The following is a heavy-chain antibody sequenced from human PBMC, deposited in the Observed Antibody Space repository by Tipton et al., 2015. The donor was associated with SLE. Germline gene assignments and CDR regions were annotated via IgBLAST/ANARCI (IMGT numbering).Heavy chain of an antibody. CDR3: VKDGGYYDTLTGYSGY. Sequence: RSLRLSCAASGFTFSNYGMHWVRQAPGKGLEWVAVIWYDGSNEDYADSVKGRFTISRDNSKSTVYLQMNSLRAEDTAVYYCVKDGGYYDTLTGYSGYWGQGTLVTVSS. V-gene: IGHV3-33*06. CDR1: GFTFSNYG. J-gene: IGHJ4*02. CDR2: IWYDGSNE. D-gene: IGHD3-9*01.